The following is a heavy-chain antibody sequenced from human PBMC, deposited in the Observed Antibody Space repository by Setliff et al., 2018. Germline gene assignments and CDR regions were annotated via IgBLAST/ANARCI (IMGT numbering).Heavy chain of an antibody. CDR2: INHSGTT. CDR3: ARGRNVAARLLDS. Sequence: PSETLSLTCAAYGGTFSDYYWTWIRQPPGKGLEWIGEINHSGTTNYHPSLRSRVTISVDTSKNQFSLKVTSMTAADTSVYFCARGRNVAARLLDSWGQGTLVTVSS. CDR1: GGTFSDYY. V-gene: IGHV4-34*01. J-gene: IGHJ4*02. D-gene: IGHD6-6*01.